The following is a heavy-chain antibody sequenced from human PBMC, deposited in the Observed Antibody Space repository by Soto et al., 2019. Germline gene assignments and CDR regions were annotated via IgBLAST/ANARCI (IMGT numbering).Heavy chain of an antibody. CDR2: ITVGGAQK. J-gene: IGHJ4*02. V-gene: IGHV3-23*01. CDR3: AGMPGGGWQRFFDY. Sequence: EVKLLESGGALVQPGGSLRLSCAASGFNFFDHDMSWVRQAPGKGLEWVSSITVGGAQKDYGKSVKGRFTISRDNSNETFFVQMARRQVKDTARYYLAGMPGGGWQRFFDYWGQGTAVTVSS. CDR1: GFNFFDHD. D-gene: IGHD5-12*01.